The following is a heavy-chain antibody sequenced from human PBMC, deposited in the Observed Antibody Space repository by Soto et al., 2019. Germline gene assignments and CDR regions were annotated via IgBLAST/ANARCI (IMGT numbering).Heavy chain of an antibody. D-gene: IGHD5-12*01. CDR3: ANGEGGYYDYSPGY. J-gene: IGHJ4*02. V-gene: IGHV3-30*18. CDR2: ISNDGGHK. Sequence: GGSLRLSCAASGFSFSSYGMHWVRQAPGKGLEWVAVISNDGGHKHYTDSVKGRFTISRDNSKNTFYLQMNSLRTEDTAVYYCANGEGGYYDYSPGYWGQGTQVTVSS. CDR1: GFSFSSYG.